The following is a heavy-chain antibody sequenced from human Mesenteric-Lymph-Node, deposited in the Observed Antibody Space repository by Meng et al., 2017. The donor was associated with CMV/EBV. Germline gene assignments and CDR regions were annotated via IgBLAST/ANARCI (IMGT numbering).Heavy chain of an antibody. Sequence: GESLKISCTASGFLFSSFTMNWVRQAPGQGLEWVAGISFDGDGRYDADSVKGRFTISRDNSKNTLYLQMNSLRAEDTAVYYCAKVVLGRTPRAARIFYGMDVWGQGTTVTVSS. CDR3: AKVVLGRTPRAARIFYGMDV. CDR2: ISFDGDGR. CDR1: GFLFSSFT. D-gene: IGHD6-6*01. J-gene: IGHJ6*02. V-gene: IGHV3-30-3*01.